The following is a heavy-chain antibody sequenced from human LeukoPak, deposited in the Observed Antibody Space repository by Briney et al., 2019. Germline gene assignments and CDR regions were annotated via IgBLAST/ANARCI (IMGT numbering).Heavy chain of an antibody. D-gene: IGHD5-18*01. Sequence: PSQTLSLTCAVSGGSISSGGYSWSWIRQPPGKGLEWIGYIYHSGSTYYNPSLKSRVTISVDRSKNQFSLKLGSVTAADTAVYYCARGVTPVYFDYWGQGTLVTVSS. CDR2: IYHSGST. J-gene: IGHJ4*02. CDR1: GGSISSGGYS. V-gene: IGHV4-30-2*01. CDR3: ARGVTPVYFDY.